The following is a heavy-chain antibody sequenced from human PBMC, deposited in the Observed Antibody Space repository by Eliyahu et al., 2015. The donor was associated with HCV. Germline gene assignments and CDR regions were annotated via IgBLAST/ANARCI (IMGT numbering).Heavy chain of an antibody. CDR1: GYTFTXYG. D-gene: IGHD3-22*01. V-gene: IGHV1-18*01. J-gene: IGHJ4*02. CDR2: ISAYNGNT. CDR3: AREGGFYDSSGYSPPPLHY. Sequence: QVQLVQSGAEVKKPGASVKVSCKASGYTFTXYGISWGRQAPGQGLEWMGWISAYNGNTNYAQKLQGRVTMTTDTSTSTAYMELRSLRSDDTAVYYCAREGGFYDSSGYSPPPLHYWGQGTLVTVSS.